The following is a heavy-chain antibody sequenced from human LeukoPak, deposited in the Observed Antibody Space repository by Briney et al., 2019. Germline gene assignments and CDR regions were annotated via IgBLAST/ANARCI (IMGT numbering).Heavy chain of an antibody. D-gene: IGHD6-19*01. CDR2: ISGSGGST. V-gene: IGHV3-23*01. CDR3: AKGPRASGWTYFDY. Sequence: GGSLRLSCAASGFTFSSYAMSWVRQAPGKGLEWVSVISGSGGSTYSAGSVKGRFTISRDNSKNTLYLQMNSLRVEDTAVYYCAKGPRASGWTYFDYWGQGTLVTVSS. CDR1: GFTFSSYA. J-gene: IGHJ4*02.